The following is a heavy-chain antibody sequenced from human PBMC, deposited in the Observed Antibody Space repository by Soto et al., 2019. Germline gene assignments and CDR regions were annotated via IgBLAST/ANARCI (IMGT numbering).Heavy chain of an antibody. J-gene: IGHJ3*02. V-gene: IGHV1-69*02. D-gene: IGHD3-10*01. CDR1: GGTFSSYT. CDR3: ARRSYYYRSASYSDAFDI. Sequence: QVQLVQSGAEVKKPGSSVKVSCKASGGTFSSYTISWVRQAPGQGLEWMGRIIPILGIANYAQKFQGRVTITEDKSTSTAYMELSSLRSEDTAVYYCARRSYYYRSASYSDAFDIWGQGTMVTVSS. CDR2: IIPILGIA.